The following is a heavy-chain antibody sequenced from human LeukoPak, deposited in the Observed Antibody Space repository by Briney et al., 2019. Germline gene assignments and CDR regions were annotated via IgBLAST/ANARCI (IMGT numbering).Heavy chain of an antibody. CDR2: ISGSGGST. Sequence: GGSLRLSCAASGFTFSSYAMSWVRQAPGKGLEWVSAISGSGGSTYYADSVKGRFTISRDNSKDTLYLQMNSLRAEGTAVYYCAKDLSGYDSFVQFDYWGQGTLVTVSS. CDR1: GFTFSSYA. J-gene: IGHJ4*02. CDR3: AKDLSGYDSFVQFDY. V-gene: IGHV3-23*01. D-gene: IGHD5-12*01.